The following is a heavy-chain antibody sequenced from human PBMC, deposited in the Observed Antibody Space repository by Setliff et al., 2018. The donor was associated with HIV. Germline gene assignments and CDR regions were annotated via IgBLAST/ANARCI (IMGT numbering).Heavy chain of an antibody. J-gene: IGHJ4*02. Sequence: ASVKVSCKASGYAFTDYYIHWVQQAPGKGLEWMGRVDPEDGYTIYAENFQGRVTITADTSTDTAYMKLSSLRSEDSAVYYCATGVYVTDFWGQGTLVTV. CDR3: ATGVYVTDF. D-gene: IGHD3-10*02. CDR2: VDPEDGYT. CDR1: GYAFTDYY. V-gene: IGHV1-69-2*01.